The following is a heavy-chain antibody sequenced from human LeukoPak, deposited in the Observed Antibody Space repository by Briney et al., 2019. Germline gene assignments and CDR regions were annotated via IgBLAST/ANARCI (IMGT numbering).Heavy chain of an antibody. Sequence: PSETLSLTCAVYGGSLSGYYWSWIRQPPGKGLEWIGEINHSGSTNYNPSLKSRVTISVDTSKNQFSLKLSSVTAADTAVYYCARGPGGWPGRYYGMDVWGQGTTVTVSS. J-gene: IGHJ6*02. V-gene: IGHV4-34*01. CDR2: INHSGST. D-gene: IGHD6-19*01. CDR1: GGSLSGYY. CDR3: ARGPGGWPGRYYGMDV.